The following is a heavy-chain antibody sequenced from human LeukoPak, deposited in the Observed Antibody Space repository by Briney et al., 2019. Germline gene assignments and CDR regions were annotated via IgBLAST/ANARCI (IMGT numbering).Heavy chain of an antibody. CDR2: INPNSGGT. J-gene: IGHJ6*04. CDR3: ARDPSPGIAAAGALDV. CDR1: GYTFTGYY. D-gene: IGHD6-13*01. Sequence: ASVKVSCKASGYTFTGYYMHWVRQAPGQGLEWMGWINPNSGGTNYAQKFQGWVTMPRDTSISTAYMELSRLRSDDTAVYYCARDPSPGIAAAGALDVWGKGTTVTVSS. V-gene: IGHV1-2*04.